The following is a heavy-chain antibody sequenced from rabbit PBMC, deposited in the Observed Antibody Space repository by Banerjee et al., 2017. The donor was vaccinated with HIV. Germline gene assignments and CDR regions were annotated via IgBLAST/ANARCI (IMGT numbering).Heavy chain of an antibody. CDR1: GFSFSGSYW. CDR3: ASSIGFAYACFGL. V-gene: IGHV1S45*01. CDR2: IYAGTSGST. J-gene: IGHJ4*01. D-gene: IGHD6-1*01. Sequence: QEQLEESGGDLVKPEGSLTLTCTASGFSFSGSYWISWVRQAPGKGLEWIAYIYAGTSGSTYYASWAKGRFTISKTSSTTVTLQMTSLTDADTATYFCASSIGFAYACFGLWGQGTLVTVS.